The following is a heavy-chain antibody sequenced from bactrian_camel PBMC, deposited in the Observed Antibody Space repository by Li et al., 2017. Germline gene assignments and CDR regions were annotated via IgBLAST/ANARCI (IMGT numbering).Heavy chain of an antibody. V-gene: IGHV3S9*01. Sequence: HVQLVESGGGSVQAGGTLRLSCAASGYTLFRSYCMGRFRQGPGKEREGVARIERRGRIHYAASVKGRFTISHDNVKNSVDLQMNSLKPDDTAVYYCAATGQMLSVAGCRTQGTQVTVS. CDR2: IERRGRI. D-gene: IGHD1*01. CDR1: GYTLFRSYC. J-gene: IGHJ4*01.